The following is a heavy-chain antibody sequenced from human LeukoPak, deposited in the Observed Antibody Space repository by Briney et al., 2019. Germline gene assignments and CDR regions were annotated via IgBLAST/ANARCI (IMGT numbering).Heavy chain of an antibody. J-gene: IGHJ4*02. Sequence: GGSLRLSCAAPGFTFSSYGMHWVRQAPGKGLEWVAVISYDGSNKYYADSVKGRFTISRDNSKNTLYLQMNSLRAEDTAVYYCAKDPKWELLQGVYDYWGQGTLVTVSS. D-gene: IGHD1-26*01. CDR3: AKDPKWELLQGVYDY. CDR2: ISYDGSNK. CDR1: GFTFSSYG. V-gene: IGHV3-30*18.